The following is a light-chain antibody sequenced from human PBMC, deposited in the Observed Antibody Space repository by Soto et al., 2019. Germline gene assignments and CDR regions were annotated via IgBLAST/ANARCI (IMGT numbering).Light chain of an antibody. Sequence: VLTQDRESLALCPGVELTVCCSASQSVRDRYLAWYQQRPGQAPSLLIYDTSTRATGVPDRFSGSGSGTDVALTVSRVEPEGCAIYFFQHSATSPGTFGQGTKVDIK. J-gene: IGKJ1*01. CDR3: QHSATSPGT. V-gene: IGKV3-20*01. CDR1: QSVRDRY. CDR2: DTS.